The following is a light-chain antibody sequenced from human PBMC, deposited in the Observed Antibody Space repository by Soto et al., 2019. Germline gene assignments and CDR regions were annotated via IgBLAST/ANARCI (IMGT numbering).Light chain of an antibody. CDR1: QSVSSSY. J-gene: IGKJ1*01. CDR2: GAS. Sequence: EIVLTQSPGTLSLSPGERATLSCRASQSVSSSYLAWYQQKPGQAPRLLIYGASTRATGIPARFSGSGSGTDFTLTISSLQSEDFAVYYCQHYNYWPPKTFGQGTKVDI. V-gene: IGKV3-15*01. CDR3: QHYNYWPPKT.